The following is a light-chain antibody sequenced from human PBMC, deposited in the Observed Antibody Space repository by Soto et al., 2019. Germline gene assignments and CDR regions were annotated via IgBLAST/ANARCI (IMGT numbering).Light chain of an antibody. Sequence: QSVLTQPRSVSGSPGQSVSISCTGTSSDVGRYSYVSWYQQHPGKAPKLMIYDVSERPSGVPDRFSGSKSGNTASLTISGLQAEDEADYYCCSYAGTYTGVFGTRTKVTVL. V-gene: IGLV2-11*01. CDR1: SSDVGRYSY. CDR3: CSYAGTYTGV. J-gene: IGLJ1*01. CDR2: DVS.